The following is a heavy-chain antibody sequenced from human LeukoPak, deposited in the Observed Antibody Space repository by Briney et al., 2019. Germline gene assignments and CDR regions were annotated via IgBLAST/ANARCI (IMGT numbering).Heavy chain of an antibody. CDR3: ANLRYFEWSYAAFAI. CDR2: INPNSGGT. Sequence: ASVNVSCKASGYTFTGYYMHWVRQARGRGLEWMGWINPNSGGTNYAQKFQGRVTMTRDTSISTAYMELSRLRSDDTAVYYCANLRYFEWSYAAFAIWGQGTMVTVSS. D-gene: IGHD3-9*01. V-gene: IGHV1-2*02. CDR1: GYTFTGYY. J-gene: IGHJ3*02.